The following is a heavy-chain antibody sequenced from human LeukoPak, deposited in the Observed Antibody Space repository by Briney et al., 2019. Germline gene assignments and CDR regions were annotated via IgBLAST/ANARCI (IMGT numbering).Heavy chain of an antibody. Sequence: GGSLRLSCAASGFTFSSYSMNWVRQAPGKGLGWVSSISSSRTYIYYADAVKGRFTISRDNANNKLYLQMNSLRADDTAVYFCAKSLYSSNYYFDYWGQGTLVTVSS. V-gene: IGHV3-21*04. CDR3: AKSLYSSNYYFDY. CDR1: GFTFSSYS. D-gene: IGHD6-13*01. J-gene: IGHJ4*02. CDR2: ISSSRTYI.